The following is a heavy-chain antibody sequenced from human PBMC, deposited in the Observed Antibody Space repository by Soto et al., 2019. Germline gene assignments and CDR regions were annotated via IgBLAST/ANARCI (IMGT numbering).Heavy chain of an antibody. CDR3: GHLVVAGLGYYFDY. J-gene: IGHJ4*02. Sequence: QITLKESGPTLVKPTQTLTLTCTFSGFSLSSTRMAVGWIRQPPGKALEWLALIYWDDDKRYRPFLKSRLTNTKDTTKNQVVLTISNMDPVETFRYYCGHLVVAGLGYYFDYWGQGTLVTVSS. CDR1: GFSLSSTRMA. CDR2: IYWDDDK. D-gene: IGHD6-19*01. V-gene: IGHV2-5*02.